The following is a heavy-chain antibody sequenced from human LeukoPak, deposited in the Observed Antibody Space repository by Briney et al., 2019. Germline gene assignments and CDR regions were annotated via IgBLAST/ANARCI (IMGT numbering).Heavy chain of an antibody. Sequence: GGSLRLSCAASDFTVSSNYMSWVRQAPGKGLEWVSVIHKNAITSYADTVKGRFTISRDNSKNTLYLQMNNLRVDDTAVYYCARPLRVRGVPDYMDVWGKGTTVTVYS. CDR1: DFTVSSNY. J-gene: IGHJ6*03. CDR3: ARPLRVRGVPDYMDV. V-gene: IGHV3-53*01. CDR2: IHKNAIT. D-gene: IGHD3-10*01.